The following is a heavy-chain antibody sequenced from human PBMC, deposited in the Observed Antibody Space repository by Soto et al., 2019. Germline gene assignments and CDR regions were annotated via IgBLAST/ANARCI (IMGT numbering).Heavy chain of an antibody. V-gene: IGHV4-61*01. Sequence: SETLSLTCTVSGGSVSSGSYYWSWIRQPPGKGLEWIGYIYYSGSTNYNPSLKSRVTISVDTSKNQFSLKLSSVTAADTAVYYCARVMNYYDSSGYFKYWGQGTLVTVSS. D-gene: IGHD3-22*01. J-gene: IGHJ4*02. CDR3: ARVMNYYDSSGYFKY. CDR1: GGSVSSGSYY. CDR2: IYYSGST.